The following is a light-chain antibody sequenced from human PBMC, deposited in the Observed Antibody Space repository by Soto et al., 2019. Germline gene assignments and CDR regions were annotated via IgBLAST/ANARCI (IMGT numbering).Light chain of an antibody. V-gene: IGLV2-14*03. CDR2: DVS. CDR3: SSYTSSSTYV. CDR1: ISDVGGYNY. Sequence: HSVLTQAASLSGLPGQSITISCTRTISDVGGYNYVSWYQQHPGKAPKLMIFDVSNRPSGVSNRFSGSKSGYTASLTISGLQAEDEADYYCSSYTSSSTYVFGTGTKVTVL. J-gene: IGLJ1*01.